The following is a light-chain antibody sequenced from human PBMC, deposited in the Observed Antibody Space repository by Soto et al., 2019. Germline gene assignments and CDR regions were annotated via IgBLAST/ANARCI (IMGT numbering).Light chain of an antibody. Sequence: QSALTQRRSVSGSPGQSVTISCTGTSSDVGCYNYASWYQQHPGKAPKLMIYDVSKRPSGVPDRFSGSKSGNTASLTISGLQAEDEADYYCCSYAGSYTHVVFGGGTQLTVL. CDR2: DVS. J-gene: IGLJ2*01. V-gene: IGLV2-11*01. CDR3: CSYAGSYTHVV. CDR1: SSDVGCYNY.